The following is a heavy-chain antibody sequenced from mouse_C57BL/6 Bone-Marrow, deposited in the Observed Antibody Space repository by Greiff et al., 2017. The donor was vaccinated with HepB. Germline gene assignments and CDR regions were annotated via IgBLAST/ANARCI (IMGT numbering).Heavy chain of an antibody. Sequence: EVQLQQSGPELVKPGASVKISCKASGYTFTDYYMNWVKQSHGKSLEWIGDINPNNGGTSYNQKFKGKATLTVDKSSSTAYMELRSLTSEDSAVYYCARCNYGSSSFFDYWGQGTTLTVSS. CDR2: INPNNGGT. J-gene: IGHJ2*01. CDR3: ARCNYGSSSFFDY. V-gene: IGHV1-26*01. CDR1: GYTFTDYY. D-gene: IGHD1-1*01.